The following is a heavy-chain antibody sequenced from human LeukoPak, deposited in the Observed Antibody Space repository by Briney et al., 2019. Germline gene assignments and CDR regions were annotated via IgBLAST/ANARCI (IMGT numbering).Heavy chain of an antibody. CDR3: ARDPRNVGLAP. CDR1: GFSLSGYW. J-gene: IGHJ5*02. V-gene: IGHV3-74*01. CDR2: NNGDGSTT. D-gene: IGHD2-15*01. Sequence: GGSLRLSCVASGFSLSGYWMYWVRQAPGKGLMYISRNNGDGSTTNYADVVKGRFTMSRDNVKNTLYLQMNSLRVEDTAVYYCARDPRNVGLAPWGQGALVTVSS.